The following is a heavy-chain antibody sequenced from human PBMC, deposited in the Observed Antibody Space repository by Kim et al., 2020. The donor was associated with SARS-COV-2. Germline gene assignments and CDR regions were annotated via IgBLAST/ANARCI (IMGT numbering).Heavy chain of an antibody. V-gene: IGHV4-31*03. CDR3: ARILTGYYNVDY. J-gene: IGHJ4*02. CDR2: IYYSGSA. CDR1: GGSISSGGYY. Sequence: SETLSLTCTVSGGSISSGGYYRSWIRQQPGKGLEWIGYIYYSGSAYYNPSLKSRVTISVDTSKNQFSLKLSSVTAADTAVYYCARILTGYYNVDYWGQGTLVTVSS. D-gene: IGHD3-9*01.